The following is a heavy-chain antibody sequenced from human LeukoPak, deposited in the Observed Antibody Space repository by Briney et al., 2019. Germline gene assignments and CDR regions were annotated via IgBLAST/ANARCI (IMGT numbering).Heavy chain of an antibody. V-gene: IGHV3-53*01. CDR3: ATGRGYYYDCSGYWR. CDR2: IYSGGST. J-gene: IGHJ4*02. CDR1: GFTVSSNY. Sequence: GGSLRLSCAASGFTVSSNYMSWVRQAPGKGLEWVSVIYSGGSTYYADSVKGRFTISRDNSKNTLYLQMNSLGAEDTAVYYCATGRGYYYDCSGYWRWGQGTLVTVSS. D-gene: IGHD3-22*01.